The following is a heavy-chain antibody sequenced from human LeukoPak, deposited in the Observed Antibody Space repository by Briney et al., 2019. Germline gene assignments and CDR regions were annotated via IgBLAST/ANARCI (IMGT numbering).Heavy chain of an antibody. CDR2: IYYSGST. V-gene: IGHV4-59*01. CDR3: ARGKSGYSSS. D-gene: IGHD6-13*01. J-gene: IGHJ4*02. Sequence: PSETLSLTCTVSGGTISSYFWSWIRQPPGEGLEWIGYIYYSGSTNYNPSLKSRVTISVDTSKNQFSLKLSSVTAADTAVYYCARGKSGYSSSWGQETLLTVSS. CDR1: GGTISSYF.